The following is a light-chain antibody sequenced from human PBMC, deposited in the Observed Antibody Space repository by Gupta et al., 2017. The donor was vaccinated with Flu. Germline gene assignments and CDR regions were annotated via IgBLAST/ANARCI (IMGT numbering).Light chain of an antibody. CDR1: QSVSNI. CDR2: EAY. CDR3: QQYDDWPS. Sequence: PEEVATPSCRASQSVSNIIAWYQQTPGQAPMLLIYEAYTRATGTPPRISGSGSGTDFTLTINILQSEDFALYYCQQYDDWPSFGGGTTVGIK. J-gene: IGKJ4*01. V-gene: IGKV3-15*01.